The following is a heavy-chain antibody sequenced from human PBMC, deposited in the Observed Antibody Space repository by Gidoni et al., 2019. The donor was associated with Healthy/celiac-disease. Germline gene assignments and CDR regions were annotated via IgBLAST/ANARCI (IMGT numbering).Heavy chain of an antibody. Sequence: EVQLLESGGGLVQPGGSLRLPCAASGFTFSSYAMSWVRQAPGKGLAWVSAISGSGGSTYYAYSVKGRFTISRDNSKNTLYLQMNSLRAEDTAVYYCAKAPVVVVAAEYYFDYWGQGTLVTVSS. CDR2: ISGSGGST. CDR1: GFTFSSYA. J-gene: IGHJ4*02. CDR3: AKAPVVVVAAEYYFDY. V-gene: IGHV3-23*01. D-gene: IGHD2-15*01.